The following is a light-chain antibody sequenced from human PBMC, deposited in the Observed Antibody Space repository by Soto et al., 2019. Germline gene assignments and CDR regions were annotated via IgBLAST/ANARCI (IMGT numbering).Light chain of an antibody. J-gene: IGKJ1*01. CDR2: GAS. CDR3: QQYDNWPWT. Sequence: EIVLTQSPGTLSLSPGGRATLSSRASQSVSSSYLAWYQQKPGQAPRLLIYGASSRATGIPDRFSGSGSGTDFTLTITSLQSEDFAVYYCQQYDNWPWTFGQGTKVDIK. CDR1: QSVSSSY. V-gene: IGKV3-20*01.